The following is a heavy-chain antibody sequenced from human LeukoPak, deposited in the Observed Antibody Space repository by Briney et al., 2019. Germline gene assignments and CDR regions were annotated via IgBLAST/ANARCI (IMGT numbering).Heavy chain of an antibody. CDR2: TYYRSKWNN. D-gene: IGHD5-24*01. Sequence: SQTLSLTCAISGDSVSSNSATWNWIRQSPSRGLEWLGRTYYRSKWNNEYAVSVKSRIIINPDTSKNQFSLQLNSVTPEDTAVYYCARAQRWLQSYGMDVWGQGTAVTVSS. V-gene: IGHV6-1*01. J-gene: IGHJ6*02. CDR3: ARAQRWLQSYGMDV. CDR1: GDSVSSNSAT.